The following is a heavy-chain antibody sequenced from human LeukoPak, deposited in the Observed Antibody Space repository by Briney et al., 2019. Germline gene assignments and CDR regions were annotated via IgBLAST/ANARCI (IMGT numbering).Heavy chain of an antibody. CDR1: GYTFTTYN. J-gene: IGHJ6*03. CDR3: ARVLAAENYYYMDV. V-gene: IGHV1-18*04. CDR2: ISGYNGNT. D-gene: IGHD6-13*01. Sequence: GASVKVSCKASGYTFTTYNINWVRQAPGQGLEWMGWISGYNGNTNYAQKLQGRVTMTTDTSTSTAYMELRSLRSDDTAVYYCARVLAAENYYYMDVWGKGTTVTISS.